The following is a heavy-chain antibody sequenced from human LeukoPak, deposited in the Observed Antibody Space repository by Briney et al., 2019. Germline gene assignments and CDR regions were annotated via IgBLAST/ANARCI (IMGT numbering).Heavy chain of an antibody. D-gene: IGHD6-19*01. V-gene: IGHV1-8*03. CDR2: MNPNSGNT. Sequence: ASVKVSCKASGYTFTGYYMHWVRQAPGQGLEWMGWMNPNSGNTGYAQKFQGRVTITRNTSISTAYMELSSLRSEDTAVYYCARQWPYRYFDYWGQGTLVTVSS. J-gene: IGHJ4*02. CDR3: ARQWPYRYFDY. CDR1: GYTFTGYY.